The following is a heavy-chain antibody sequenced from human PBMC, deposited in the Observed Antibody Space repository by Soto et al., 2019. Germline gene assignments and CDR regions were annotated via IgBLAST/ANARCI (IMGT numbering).Heavy chain of an antibody. V-gene: IGHV3-15*07. CDR3: TTDVWPWYGSDY. D-gene: IGHD6-13*01. J-gene: IGHJ4*02. CDR2: LKSKTDGGTT. CDR1: GLTFSNVW. Sequence: GGSLRLFCAASGLTFSNVWMNWVRQAPGKGLEWVGRLKSKTDGGTTDYAAPVKGRFTISRDDSKNTLYLQMNSLKTEDTAVYYCTTDVWPWYGSDYWGQGTLVTVSS.